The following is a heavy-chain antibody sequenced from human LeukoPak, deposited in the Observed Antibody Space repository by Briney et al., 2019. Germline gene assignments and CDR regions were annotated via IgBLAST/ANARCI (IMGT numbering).Heavy chain of an antibody. CDR1: GLSLRTRGKW. CDR2: IDWDEGK. J-gene: IGHJ4*02. Sequence: ASGPALVKPPQTLTLTCTFSGLSLRTRGKWVGWIRQPTGKALEWISRIDWDEGKYYSTSLKTRLPISKDTSKNQVVLTMTNMDPVDTATYYCARILDNDSSGYYVFDYWGQGTLVTVSS. CDR3: ARILDNDSSGYYVFDY. D-gene: IGHD3-22*01. V-gene: IGHV2-70*10.